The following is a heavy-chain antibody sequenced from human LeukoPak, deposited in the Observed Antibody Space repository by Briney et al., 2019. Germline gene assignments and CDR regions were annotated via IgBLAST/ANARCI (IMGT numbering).Heavy chain of an antibody. D-gene: IGHD6-13*01. V-gene: IGHV1-69*01. Sequence: SVKVSCKASGGTFSSYAISWVRQAPGQGLEWMGGIIPIFGTANYAQKFQGRVTITADESASTAYMELSSLRSEDTAVYYCARDPEPPSSSGPPYNWFDPWGQGTLVTVSS. J-gene: IGHJ5*02. CDR1: GGTFSSYA. CDR2: IIPIFGTA. CDR3: ARDPEPPSSSGPPYNWFDP.